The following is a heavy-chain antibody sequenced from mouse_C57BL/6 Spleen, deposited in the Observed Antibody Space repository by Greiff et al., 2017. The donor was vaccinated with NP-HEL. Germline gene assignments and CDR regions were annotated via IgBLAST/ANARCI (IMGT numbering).Heavy chain of an antibody. Sequence: EVKVVESGEGLVKPGGSLKLSCAASGFTFSSYAMSWVRQTPEKRLEWVAYISSGGDYIYYADTVKGRFTISRDNARNTLYLQMSSLKSEDTAMYYCTRDHYSNFFYAMDYWGQGTSVTVSS. CDR3: TRDHYSNFFYAMDY. V-gene: IGHV5-9-1*02. D-gene: IGHD2-5*01. CDR1: GFTFSSYA. CDR2: ISSGGDYI. J-gene: IGHJ4*01.